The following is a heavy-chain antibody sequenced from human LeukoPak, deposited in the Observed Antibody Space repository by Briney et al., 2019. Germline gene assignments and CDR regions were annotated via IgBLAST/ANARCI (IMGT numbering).Heavy chain of an antibody. Sequence: GGSLRLSCAASGFTFSSYWMHWVRQAPGKGLLWVSRINSYGSSTNYADSVKGRFTISRDNAKSTLYLQMNSLRAEDTAVYYCARAVGDYEVFDYWGQGTLVTVSS. CDR3: ARAVGDYEVFDY. V-gene: IGHV3-74*01. J-gene: IGHJ4*02. CDR2: INSYGSST. D-gene: IGHD4-17*01. CDR1: GFTFSSYW.